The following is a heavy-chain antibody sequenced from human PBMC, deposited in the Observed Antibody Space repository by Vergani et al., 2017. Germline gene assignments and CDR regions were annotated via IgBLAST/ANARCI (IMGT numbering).Heavy chain of an antibody. D-gene: IGHD2-2*01. CDR1: GGSISSGSYY. V-gene: IGHV3-21*01. CDR3: ARAGVVPAAMGAYYYYYMDV. CDR2: ISSSSSYI. J-gene: IGHJ6*03. Sequence: VQLQESGPGLVKPSQTLSLTCTVSGGSISSGSYYWSWIRQPAGKGLEWVSSISSSSSYIYYADSVKGRFTISRDNAKNSLYLQMNSLRAEDTAVYYCARAGVVPAAMGAYYYYYMDVWGKGTTVTVSS.